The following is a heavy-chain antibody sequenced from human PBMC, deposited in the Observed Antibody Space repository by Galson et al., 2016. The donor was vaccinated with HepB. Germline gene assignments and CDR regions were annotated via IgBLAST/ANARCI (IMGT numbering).Heavy chain of an antibody. Sequence: SLRLSCAASGLIFSVYNMNWARQAPWKGLEWIAWITSSSDTMYYEDSVKGRFTISRDNAKNSLYLEMNSLRDEDTAVYYCARDDYFRLGYWGQGTLVTVPS. V-gene: IGHV3-48*02. CDR1: GLIFSVYN. J-gene: IGHJ4*02. CDR2: ITSSSDTM. CDR3: ARDDYFRLGY. D-gene: IGHD3-16*01.